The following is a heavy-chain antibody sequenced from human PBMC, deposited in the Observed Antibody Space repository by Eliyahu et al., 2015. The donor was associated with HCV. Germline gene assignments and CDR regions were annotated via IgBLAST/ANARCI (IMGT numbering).Heavy chain of an antibody. J-gene: IGHJ4*02. CDR2: IVNHGSVV. V-gene: IGHV3-74*03. CDR3: GRDLSGEADY. Sequence: EVELVEPGGGIVQPGGSLRLSCAASGYTFSSYWXPWVRQVPGKGLVGGSRIVNHGSVVTYADSVKGRFTISRDNAKNTLYLQMNNLRVDDTAVYYCGRDLSGEADYWGQGTLVTVSS. D-gene: IGHD1-26*01. CDR1: GYTFSSYW.